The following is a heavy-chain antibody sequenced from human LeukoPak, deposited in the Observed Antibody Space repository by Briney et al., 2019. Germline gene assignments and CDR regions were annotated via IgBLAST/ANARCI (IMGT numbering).Heavy chain of an antibody. V-gene: IGHV4-39*01. D-gene: IGHD3-10*01. J-gene: IGHJ5*02. CDR3: ARHPTYYSMVRFDP. CDR1: GGSISSSSYY. CDR2: IYYSGST. Sequence: SETLSLTCTVSGGSISSSSYYWGWIRQPPGKGLEWIGSIYYSGSTYYNPSLKSRVTISVDTSKNQFSLKLSSVTAADTAVYYRARHPTYYSMVRFDPWGQGTLVTVSS.